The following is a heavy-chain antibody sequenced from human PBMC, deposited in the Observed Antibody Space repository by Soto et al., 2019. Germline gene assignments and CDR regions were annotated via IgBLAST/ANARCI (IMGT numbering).Heavy chain of an antibody. V-gene: IGHV3-13*01. D-gene: IGHD3-16*01. CDR3: ERGGLYYYYGMDV. J-gene: IGHJ6*02. CDR1: GFTFSSYD. Sequence: QPGGSLRLSCAASGFTFSSYDMHWVRQATGKGLEWVSAIGSTGDTYYSDSVKGRFTISRENAKNSLYLQLNTLRAGDKAVYYCERGGLYYYYGMDVWGQGTTVTVSS. CDR2: IGSTGDT.